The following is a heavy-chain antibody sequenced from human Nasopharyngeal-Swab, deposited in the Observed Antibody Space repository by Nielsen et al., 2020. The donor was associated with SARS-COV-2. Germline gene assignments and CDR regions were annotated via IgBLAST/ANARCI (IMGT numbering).Heavy chain of an antibody. Sequence: GSLRLSCTVSGGSISSSSYYRGWIRQPPGKGLEWIGSIYYSGSTYYNPSLKSRVTISVDTSKNQFSLKLSSVTAADTAVYYCARETTVTTLGTIDYWGQGTLVTVSS. D-gene: IGHD4-17*01. V-gene: IGHV4-39*07. CDR3: ARETTVTTLGTIDY. CDR2: IYYSGST. CDR1: GGSISSSSYY. J-gene: IGHJ4*02.